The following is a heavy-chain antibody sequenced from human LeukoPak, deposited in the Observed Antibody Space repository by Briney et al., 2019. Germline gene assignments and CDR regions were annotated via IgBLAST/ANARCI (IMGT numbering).Heavy chain of an antibody. Sequence: GRSLRLYCAGSGFMFDDYAMHWVRQAPGKGLEWVSGISWNSGSIGYADSVKGRFTISRDNAKNSLYLQMNSLSAKDTALYYCAKDMDTLVRGVVFNWGQGTLVTVSS. D-gene: IGHD3-10*01. CDR3: AKDMDTLVRGVVFN. V-gene: IGHV3-9*01. CDR1: GFMFDDYA. CDR2: ISWNSGSI. J-gene: IGHJ4*02.